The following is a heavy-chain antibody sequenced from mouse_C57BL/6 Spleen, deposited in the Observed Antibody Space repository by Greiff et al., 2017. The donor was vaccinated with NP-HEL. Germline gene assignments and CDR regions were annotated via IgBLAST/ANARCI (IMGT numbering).Heavy chain of an antibody. D-gene: IGHD4-1*01. CDR2: IDPETGGT. CDR1: GYTFTDYE. CDR3: TRRGGGTLFAY. Sequence: QVQLQQSGAELVRPGASVTLSCKASGYTFTDYEMHWVKQTPVHGLEWIGAIDPETGGTAYNQKFKGKAILTADKSSSTAYMELRSLTSEDSAVYYCTRRGGGTLFAYWGQGTLVTVSA. J-gene: IGHJ3*01. V-gene: IGHV1-15*01.